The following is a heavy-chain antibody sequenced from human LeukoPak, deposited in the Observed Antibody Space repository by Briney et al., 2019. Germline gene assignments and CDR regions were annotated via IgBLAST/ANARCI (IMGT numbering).Heavy chain of an antibody. Sequence: GGSLRLSCAASGFTLSNHWMHWVRQAQGKGLVRVSRISSDGSSTSYADSVKGRFTISSDNAENTLYLQMNSLRAADTAVYYCARGYGSYADYWGQGTLVSVSS. CDR2: ISSDGSST. V-gene: IGHV3-74*01. CDR1: GFTLSNHW. D-gene: IGHD1-26*01. J-gene: IGHJ4*02. CDR3: ARGYGSYADY.